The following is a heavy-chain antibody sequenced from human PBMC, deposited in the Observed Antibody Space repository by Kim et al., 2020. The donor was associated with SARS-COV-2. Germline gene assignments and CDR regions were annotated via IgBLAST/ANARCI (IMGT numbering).Heavy chain of an antibody. J-gene: IGHJ6*02. D-gene: IGHD3-3*01. V-gene: IGHV3-49*04. CDR3: TRDQIRFLEWLLDTGNYGMDV. Sequence: GGSLRLSCTASGFTFGDYAMSWVRQVPGKGLEWVGFIRSKAYGGTTEYAASVIGRFTISRDDSKSIAYLQMNSLKTEDTAVYYCTRDQIRFLEWLLDTGNYGMDVWGQGTTVTVSS. CDR1: GFTFGDYA. CDR2: IRSKAYGGTT.